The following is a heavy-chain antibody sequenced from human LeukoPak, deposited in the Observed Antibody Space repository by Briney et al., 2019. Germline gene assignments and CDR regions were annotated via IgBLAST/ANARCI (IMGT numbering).Heavy chain of an antibody. J-gene: IGHJ5*02. CDR3: ATGGSSGWHRPSNNWFDP. D-gene: IGHD6-25*01. CDR1: GYTLTELS. CDR2: FDPEDGET. V-gene: IGHV1-24*01. Sequence: GASVKVSCKVSGYTLTELSMHWVRQAPGKGLERKGGFDPEDGETIYAQKFQGRVTMTEDTSTDTAYMELSSLRSEDTAVYYCATGGSSGWHRPSNNWFDPWGQGTLVTVSS.